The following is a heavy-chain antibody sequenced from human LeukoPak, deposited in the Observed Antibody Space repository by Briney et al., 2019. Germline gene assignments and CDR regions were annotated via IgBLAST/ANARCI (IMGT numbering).Heavy chain of an antibody. CDR3: AREGSRYSNGWTDYFDY. Sequence: SQTLSLTCTVSGGSISSGGYYWSWIRQPPGKGPEWIGYIYHSGSTYYNPSLKSRVTISVDRSKNQFSLKLSSVTAADTAVYYCAREGSRYSNGWTDYFDYWGQGTLVTVSS. CDR2: IYHSGST. D-gene: IGHD6-19*01. CDR1: GGSISSGGYY. J-gene: IGHJ4*02. V-gene: IGHV4-30-2*01.